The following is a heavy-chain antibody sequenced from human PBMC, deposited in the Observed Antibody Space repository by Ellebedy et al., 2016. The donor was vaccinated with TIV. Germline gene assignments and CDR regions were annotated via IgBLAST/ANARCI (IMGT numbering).Heavy chain of an antibody. CDR3: VRERDLCSGSSCLGSAFVI. CDR2: INRDGTTT. V-gene: IGHV3-74*01. Sequence: GESLKISCAASGFTFSSYWMHWVRQAPGKGLVWVSRINRDGTTTNYADSVKGRFTISRDNAKNTLYLQMNSLRAEDTAVYYCVRERDLCSGSSCLGSAFVIWGQGTIVTVSS. CDR1: GFTFSSYW. D-gene: IGHD2-15*01. J-gene: IGHJ3*02.